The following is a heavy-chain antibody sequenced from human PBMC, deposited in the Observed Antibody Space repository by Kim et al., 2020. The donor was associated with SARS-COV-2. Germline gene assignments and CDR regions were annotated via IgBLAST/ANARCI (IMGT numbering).Heavy chain of an antibody. J-gene: IGHJ6*02. CDR3: ARDLSDYGGGGMDV. Sequence: GGSLRLSCAASGFTVSSNYMSWVRQAPGKGLEWVSVIYSGGSTYYADSVKGRFTISRDNSKNTLYLQMNSLRAEDTAVYYCARDLSDYGGGGMDVWGQGTTVTVSS. CDR2: IYSGGST. V-gene: IGHV3-53*01. CDR1: GFTVSSNY. D-gene: IGHD3-16*01.